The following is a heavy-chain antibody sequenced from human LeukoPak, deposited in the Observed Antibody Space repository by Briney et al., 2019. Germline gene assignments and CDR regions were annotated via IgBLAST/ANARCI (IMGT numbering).Heavy chain of an antibody. CDR3: AKEGMGSEATTVDGAFDI. V-gene: IGHV4-59*12. Sequence: SETLSLTCTVSGGSISVYHWSWIRQPPGKGLEWIGYLYDTGSTNYNPSLKSRVTISVDTSKNQISLKLSSVTAADTAVYFCAKEGMGSEATTVDGAFDIWGQGTTVSV. D-gene: IGHD1-26*01. J-gene: IGHJ3*02. CDR1: GGSISVYH. CDR2: LYDTGST.